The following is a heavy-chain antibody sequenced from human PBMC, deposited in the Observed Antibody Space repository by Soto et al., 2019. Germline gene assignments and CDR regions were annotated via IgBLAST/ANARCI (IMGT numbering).Heavy chain of an antibody. D-gene: IGHD2-8*01. J-gene: IGHJ5*02. V-gene: IGHV4-30-2*01. CDR3: ARGVLA. CDR2: ISPSGSP. Sequence: SETLSLTCSVSGGSVNSGGYPWSWIRQPPGKGLEWIGFISPSGSPAYNPSLKSRVTISVDRSNNQISLELSSVTAADTAVYYCARGVLAWGPGTLVTVSS. CDR1: GGSVNSGGYP.